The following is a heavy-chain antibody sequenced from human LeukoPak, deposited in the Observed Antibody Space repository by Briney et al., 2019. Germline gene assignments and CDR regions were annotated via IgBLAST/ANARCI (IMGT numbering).Heavy chain of an antibody. Sequence: SETLSLTCTVSGGSISSSSYYWGWIRQPPGKGLEWIGSIYYSGSTYYNPSLKSRVTISVDTSKNQFSLKLSSVTAADTAVYYCAGGDSATVSVMGFDPWGQGTLVTVSS. CDR1: GGSISSSSYY. CDR3: AGGDSATVSVMGFDP. V-gene: IGHV4-39*07. CDR2: IYYSGST. D-gene: IGHD4-17*01. J-gene: IGHJ5*02.